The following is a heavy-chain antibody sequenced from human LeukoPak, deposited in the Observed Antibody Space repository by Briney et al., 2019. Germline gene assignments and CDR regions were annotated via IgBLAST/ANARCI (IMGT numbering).Heavy chain of an antibody. J-gene: IGHJ4*02. V-gene: IGHV1-69*13. D-gene: IGHD6-19*01. CDR3: ARGGSSGWYAFDY. CDR1: GGTFSSYA. Sequence: ASVKVSCKASGGTFSSYAISWVRQAPGQGLEWMGGIIPIFGTANYAQKFQGRVTITADESTSTAYMELSSLRSDDTAVYYCARGGSSGWYAFDYWGQGTLVTVSS. CDR2: IIPIFGTA.